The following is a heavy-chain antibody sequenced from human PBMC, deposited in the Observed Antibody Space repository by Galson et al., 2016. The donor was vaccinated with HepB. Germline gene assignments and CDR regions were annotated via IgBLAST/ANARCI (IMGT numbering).Heavy chain of an antibody. V-gene: IGHV3-43*01. CDR1: GFTFDDYS. J-gene: IGHJ6*02. D-gene: IGHD2-8*02. CDR2: INWDGGRT. Sequence: SLRLSCAASGFTFDDYSMHWVRQAPGKGLEWVSLINWDGGRTYYADSVKGRFTISRDNNKKSLYLQMNRLRTEDTAFYYCAKGGVGTDFYYYGLDVWGQGTTVTVSS. CDR3: AKGGVGTDFYYYGLDV.